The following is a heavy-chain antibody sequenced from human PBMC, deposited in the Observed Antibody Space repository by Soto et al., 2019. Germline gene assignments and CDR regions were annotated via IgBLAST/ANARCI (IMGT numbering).Heavy chain of an antibody. Sequence: ETLSLTCAVYGGSFSGYYWSWIRQTPGKGLEWIGEIDHSGSIKYNPSLESRVSISLDTSRNQFSLKLSSVTAADSAVFYCATGGGAAPGTWGQGTLVTSPQ. J-gene: IGHJ4*02. CDR1: GGSFSGYY. D-gene: IGHD6-13*01. CDR2: IDHSGSI. V-gene: IGHV4-34*01. CDR3: ATGGGAAPGT.